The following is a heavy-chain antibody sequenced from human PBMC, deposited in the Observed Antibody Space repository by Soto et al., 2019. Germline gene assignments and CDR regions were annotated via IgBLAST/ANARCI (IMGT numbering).Heavy chain of an antibody. D-gene: IGHD4-4*01. V-gene: IGHV2-5*01. CDR3: AKRRAISNKLFFDH. J-gene: IGHJ4*02. Sequence: QITLRESGPTLVKPTQTLTLSCTLSGFSINTGGVGVGWIRQPPGKAPEWLALLYWNDDEWYSPSLMYRLSVTKDASENRVVLTMTHLDPTDTGTYYCAKRRAISNKLFFDHWGQGALVTVSS. CDR2: LYWNDDE. CDR1: GFSINTGGVG.